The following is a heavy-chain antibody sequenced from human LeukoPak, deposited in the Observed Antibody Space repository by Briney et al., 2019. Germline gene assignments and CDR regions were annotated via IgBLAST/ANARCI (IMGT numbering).Heavy chain of an antibody. CDR3: ARLTGNYGDY. Sequence: GGSVRLSCAASGFTFSSYNMNWVRQAPGKGLEWVSSISSGSSYIYYTDSVKGRFTISRENAKNSLYLQMDSLRAEDTAVYYCARLTGNYGDYWGQGTLVTVSS. CDR2: ISSGSSYI. D-gene: IGHD3-10*01. J-gene: IGHJ4*02. V-gene: IGHV3-21*01. CDR1: GFTFSSYN.